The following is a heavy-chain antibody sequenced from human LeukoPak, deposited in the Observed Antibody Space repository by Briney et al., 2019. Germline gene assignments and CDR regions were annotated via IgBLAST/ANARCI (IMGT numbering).Heavy chain of an antibody. CDR3: ARDRPSSGSSFDI. V-gene: IGHV3-53*01. CDR2: IYSGGDT. J-gene: IGHJ3*02. D-gene: IGHD1-26*01. Sequence: GGSLSLSCAVSGFTVSINYIRWVRQAPGKWLEWELFIYSGGDTYYEDSEKGRFTSSRDNSKNTLYLKMNSLRAEDTAVYYCARDRPSSGSSFDIWGQGTMVTVSS. CDR1: GFTVSINY.